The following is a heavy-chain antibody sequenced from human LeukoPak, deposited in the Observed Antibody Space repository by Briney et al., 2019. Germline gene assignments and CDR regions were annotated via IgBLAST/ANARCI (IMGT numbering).Heavy chain of an antibody. CDR2: ISYDGNPK. Sequence: GGSLRPSCTASGFTFSDFGIHWVRQAPGKGLDWVAGISYDGNPKYYADSVRGRFIISRDNSNNTLYLQLNSLRPDDTAVYYCAKVRGLYGRGFYAMDVWGQGTTVTVAS. CDR1: GFTFSDFG. V-gene: IGHV3-30*18. D-gene: IGHD2-8*01. CDR3: AKVRGLYGRGFYAMDV. J-gene: IGHJ6*02.